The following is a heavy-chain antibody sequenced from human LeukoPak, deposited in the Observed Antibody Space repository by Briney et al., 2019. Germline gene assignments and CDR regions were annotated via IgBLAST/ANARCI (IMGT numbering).Heavy chain of an antibody. Sequence: PGGSLRLSCAGSGFTFDSYSMNWVRQAPGKGLEWVSSISGGSGYIYYADSVKGRFTISRDNAKNSLYLQMDSLRAEDTAVYYCARGVAAAMVVDYWGQGTLVTVSS. CDR2: ISGGSGYI. J-gene: IGHJ4*02. V-gene: IGHV3-21*01. CDR3: ARGVAAAMVVDY. CDR1: GFTFDSYS. D-gene: IGHD5-18*01.